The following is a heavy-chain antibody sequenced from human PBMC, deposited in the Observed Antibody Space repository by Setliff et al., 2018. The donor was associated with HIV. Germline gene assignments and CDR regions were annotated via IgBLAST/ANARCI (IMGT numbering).Heavy chain of an antibody. J-gene: IGHJ4*02. CDR3: ARQVSIPGVAVTPLDH. CDR2: IFYNGDT. V-gene: IGHV4-59*08. Sequence: SETLSLTCTVSGASVRGFYWTWVRQSPGKGLEWIGHIFYNGDTTYNPSLKSRLTMSVDTSNRQFSLKLTSVTAADGAVYYCARQVSIPGVAVTPLDHWGQGSPVTVSS. CDR1: GASVRGFY. D-gene: IGHD3-3*01.